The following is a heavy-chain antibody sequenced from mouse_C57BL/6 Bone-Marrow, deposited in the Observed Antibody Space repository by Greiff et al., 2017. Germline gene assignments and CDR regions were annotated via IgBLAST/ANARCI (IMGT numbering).Heavy chain of an antibody. CDR3: ARRLGRSYFDY. J-gene: IGHJ2*01. CDR1: SYTFTSYW. V-gene: IGHV1-64*01. D-gene: IGHD4-1*01. CDR2: IHPNSGST. Sequence: QVQLQQPGAELVKPGASVKLSCKASSYTFTSYWMHWVKQRPGQGLEWIGMIHPNSGSTNYNEKFKSKATLTVAKSSSTAYMQRSSLTSENSEVEYCARRLGRSYFDYWGQGTTVTVAS.